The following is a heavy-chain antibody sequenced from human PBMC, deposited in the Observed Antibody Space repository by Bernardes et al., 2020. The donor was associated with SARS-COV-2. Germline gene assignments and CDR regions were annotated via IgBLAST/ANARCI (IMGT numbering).Heavy chain of an antibody. D-gene: IGHD3-16*01. CDR3: ARSLGEPRDAYYYGMDV. V-gene: IGHV3-33*01. J-gene: IGHJ6*02. CDR2: IWYDGSNK. CDR1: GFTFSSSG. Sequence: GGSLRLSCAASGFTFSSSGMHWVRQAPGQGLEWVAVIWYDGSNKYYADSVKGRFTISRDNSKNTLYLQMNSLRAEDTAVYYCARSLGEPRDAYYYGMDVWGQGTTVTVSS.